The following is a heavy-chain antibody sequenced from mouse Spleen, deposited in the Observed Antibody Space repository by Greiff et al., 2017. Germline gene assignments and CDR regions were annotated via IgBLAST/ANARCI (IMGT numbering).Heavy chain of an antibody. V-gene: IGHV14-3*02. CDR2: IDPANGNT. J-gene: IGHJ3*01. CDR3: AIQGAY. Sequence: DVKLVESGAELVKPGASVKLSCTASGFNIKDTYMHWVKQRPEQGLEWIGRIDPANGNTKYDPKFQGKATITADTSSNTAYLQLSSLTSEDTAVYYCAIQGAYWGQGTLVTVSA. CDR1: GFNIKDTY.